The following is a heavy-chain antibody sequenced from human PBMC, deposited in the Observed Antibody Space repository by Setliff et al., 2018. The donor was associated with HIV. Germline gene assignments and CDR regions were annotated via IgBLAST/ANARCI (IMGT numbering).Heavy chain of an antibody. V-gene: IGHV1-69*06. Sequence: SVKVSCKASGGTFSSYAIHWVRQAPGQGLEWMGRIIPIFGTTNYAQKFQGRVTITADKSTSTAYMELSSLRSEDTAVYFCARQTPKSNVDTAVDCWGQGTLVTVSS. CDR3: ARQTPKSNVDTAVDC. J-gene: IGHJ4*02. CDR1: GGTFSSYA. D-gene: IGHD5-18*01. CDR2: IIPIFGTT.